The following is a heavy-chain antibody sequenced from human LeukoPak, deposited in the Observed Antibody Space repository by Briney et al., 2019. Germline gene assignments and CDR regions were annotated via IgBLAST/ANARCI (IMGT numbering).Heavy chain of an antibody. Sequence: GGSLRLSCAASGFTFYDYAMHWVRHAPGKGLEWVSGISWNSGSIGYADSMKGRFTISRDNAKNSLYLQMNSLRAEDTALYYCAKDIATGNRLYYFDYWGQGTLVTVSS. CDR1: GFTFYDYA. CDR2: ISWNSGSI. CDR3: AKDIATGNRLYYFDY. V-gene: IGHV3-9*01. D-gene: IGHD1-14*01. J-gene: IGHJ4*02.